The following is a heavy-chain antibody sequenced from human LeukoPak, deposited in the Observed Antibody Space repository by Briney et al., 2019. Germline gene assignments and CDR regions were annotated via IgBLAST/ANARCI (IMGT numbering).Heavy chain of an antibody. J-gene: IGHJ4*02. D-gene: IGHD3-22*01. CDR3: ARGGSSGYYYGLDY. V-gene: IGHV3-48*03. CDR2: ISSSGSTI. Sequence: GGSLRLSCAASGFTFSSYEMNWVRQAPGKGLEWVSYISSSGSTIYYADSVKGRFTISRDNAKNSLYLQMNSLRAEDTAVYYCARGGSSGYYYGLDYWGQGTLVTVSS. CDR1: GFTFSSYE.